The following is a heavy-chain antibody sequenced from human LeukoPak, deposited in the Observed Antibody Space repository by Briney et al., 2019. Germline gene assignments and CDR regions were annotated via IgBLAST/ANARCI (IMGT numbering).Heavy chain of an antibody. CDR3: ARGDSGSYYSHPYYYYMDV. V-gene: IGHV1-8*03. CDR1: GYTFTSYD. J-gene: IGHJ6*03. D-gene: IGHD3-10*01. CDR2: MNPNSGNT. Sequence: RASVKVSCKASGYTFTSYDINWVRQATGQGLEWMGWMNPNSGNTGYAQKFQGRVTITRNTSISTAYMELSSLRSEDTAVYYCARGDSGSYYSHPYYYYMDVWGKGTTVTVSS.